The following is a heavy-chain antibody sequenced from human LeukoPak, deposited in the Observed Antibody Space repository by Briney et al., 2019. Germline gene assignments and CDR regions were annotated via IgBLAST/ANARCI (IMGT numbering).Heavy chain of an antibody. Sequence: ASVKVSCKASGYTFTSYGISWVRQAPGQGLEWMGWISAYNGNPNYAQKLQGRVTMTTDTSPSTAYMELRSLRSDDTAVYYCARDIGPPLITIFGVAYNNWFDPWGQGTLVTVSS. J-gene: IGHJ5*02. V-gene: IGHV1-18*01. CDR3: ARDIGPPLITIFGVAYNNWFDP. CDR2: ISAYNGNP. D-gene: IGHD3-3*01. CDR1: GYTFTSYG.